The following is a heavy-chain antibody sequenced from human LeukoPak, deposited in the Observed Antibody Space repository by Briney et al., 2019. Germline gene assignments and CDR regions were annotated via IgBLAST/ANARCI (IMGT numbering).Heavy chain of an antibody. CDR3: ARLRYNWNVSYYYYYYMDV. V-gene: IGHV4-34*01. J-gene: IGHJ6*03. CDR1: GGSFSGYY. D-gene: IGHD1-20*01. Sequence: SETLSLTCAVYGGSFSGYYWSWIRQPPGKGLEWIGEINHSGSTNYNPSLKSRVTISVDTSKNQFSLKLSSVTAADTAVYYCARLRYNWNVSYYYYYYMDVWGKGNTVTISS. CDR2: INHSGST.